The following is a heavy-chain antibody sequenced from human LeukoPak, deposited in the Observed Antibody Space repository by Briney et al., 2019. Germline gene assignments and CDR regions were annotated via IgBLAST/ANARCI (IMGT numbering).Heavy chain of an antibody. CDR3: ATAYYGDYGMDV. D-gene: IGHD4-17*01. V-gene: IGHV1-24*01. CDR2: FDPEDGET. CDR1: GYTLTELS. Sequence: ASVKVSCKVSGYTLTELSMHWVRQAPGKGLGWMGGFDPEDGETIYAQKFQGRVTMTEDTSTDTAYMELSSLRSEDTAVYYCATAYYGDYGMDVWGKGNTVTVSS. J-gene: IGHJ6*04.